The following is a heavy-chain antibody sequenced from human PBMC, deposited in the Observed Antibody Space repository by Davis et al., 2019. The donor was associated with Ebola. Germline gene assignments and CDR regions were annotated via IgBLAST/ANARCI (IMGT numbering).Heavy chain of an antibody. D-gene: IGHD4-11*01. CDR1: GFTFSNYW. CDR3: ARGYSDLY. CDR2: MKGDGSEK. V-gene: IGHV3-7*03. J-gene: IGHJ4*02. Sequence: GESLKISCAASGFTFSNYWMNWVRQAPGKGLEWVANMKGDGSEKYYVDSVKGRFTISRDNAKNSLYLQMDSLRAEDTAVYYSARGYSDLYWGQGTLVTVSS.